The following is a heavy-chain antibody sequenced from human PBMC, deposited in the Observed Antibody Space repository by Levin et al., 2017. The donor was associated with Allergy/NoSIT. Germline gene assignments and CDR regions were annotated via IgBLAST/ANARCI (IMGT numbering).Heavy chain of an antibody. D-gene: IGHD4-17*01. CDR1: GFTFSSYA. Sequence: GGSLRLSCAASGFTFSSYAMSWVRQAPGKGLEWVSAISGSGGSTYYADSVKGRFTISRDNSKNTLYLQMNSLRAEDMAVYYCAKDYYGDYVFDAFDIWGQGTMVTVSS. J-gene: IGHJ3*02. CDR3: AKDYYGDYVFDAFDI. V-gene: IGHV3-23*01. CDR2: ISGSGGST.